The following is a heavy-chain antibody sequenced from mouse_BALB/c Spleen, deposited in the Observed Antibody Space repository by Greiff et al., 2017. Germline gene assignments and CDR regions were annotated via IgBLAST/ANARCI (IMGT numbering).Heavy chain of an antibody. D-gene: IGHD2-2*01. Sequence: QVQLKESGAELARPGASVKMSCKASGYTFTSYTMHWVKQRPGQGLEWIGYINPSSGYTNYNQKFKDKATLTADKSSSTAYMQLSSLTSEDSAVDYCAKDGYGAWFDYWGQGTLVTVSA. J-gene: IGHJ3*01. CDR1: GYTFTSYT. V-gene: IGHV1-4*01. CDR3: AKDGYGAWFDY. CDR2: INPSSGYT.